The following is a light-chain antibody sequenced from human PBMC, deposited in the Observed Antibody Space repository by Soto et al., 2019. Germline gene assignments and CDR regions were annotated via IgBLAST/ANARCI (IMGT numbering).Light chain of an antibody. Sequence: QSVLTQPPSASGSPGQSVTISCTGTNSDIGNYDYVSWYQQHPGKAPKLMIYEVSKRPSGVPDRFSGSKSGNTASLTVSGLQAEDEADYFCSSYAGRNSYVFGTGTKVTV. CDR3: SSYAGRNSYV. CDR1: NSDIGNYDY. CDR2: EVS. V-gene: IGLV2-8*01. J-gene: IGLJ1*01.